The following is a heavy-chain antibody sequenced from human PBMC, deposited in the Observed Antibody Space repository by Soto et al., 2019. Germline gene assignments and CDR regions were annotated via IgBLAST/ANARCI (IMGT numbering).Heavy chain of an antibody. D-gene: IGHD6-13*01. V-gene: IGHV1-2*02. CDR1: AFTVYY. CDR3: ALERQLNSPSDGFDI. Sequence: ASVKVSCKASAFTVYYLHWVRQAPGQGLEWMGRINPNTGVTNYAQRFQGRVTMTSDTSITTAFMDLSNVDFDDTAVYYCALERQLNSPSDGFDIRGQGTMVTVSS. J-gene: IGHJ3*02. CDR2: INPNTGVT.